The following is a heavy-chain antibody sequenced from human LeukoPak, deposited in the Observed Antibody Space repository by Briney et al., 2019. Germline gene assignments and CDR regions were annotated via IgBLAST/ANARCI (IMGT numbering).Heavy chain of an antibody. D-gene: IGHD4-23*01. J-gene: IGHJ4*02. CDR1: GFTFSSYA. Sequence: GGSLRLSCAASGFTFSSYAMSWVRQAPGKGLEWVSAISGSGGSTYYADSVEGRFTISRDNSKNTLYLQMNSLRAEDTAVYYCAKRPNSFFGSGGYFDYWGQGTLVTVSS. CDR3: AKRPNSFFGSGGYFDY. V-gene: IGHV3-23*01. CDR2: ISGSGGST.